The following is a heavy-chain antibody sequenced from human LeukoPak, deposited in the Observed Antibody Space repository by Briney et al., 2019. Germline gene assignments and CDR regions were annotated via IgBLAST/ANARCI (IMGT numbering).Heavy chain of an antibody. J-gene: IGHJ4*02. CDR1: GGSFSSYY. V-gene: IGHV4-34*01. Sequence: SSETLSLTCAVYGGSFSSYYWSWIRQPPGKGLEWIGEINHSGSTNYNPSPRSRVTISVDTSKNQFSLKLSSVTAADTAVYYCARGNLYYYDSSGYYFKFDYWGQGTLVTVSS. D-gene: IGHD3-22*01. CDR2: INHSGST. CDR3: ARGNLYYYDSSGYYFKFDY.